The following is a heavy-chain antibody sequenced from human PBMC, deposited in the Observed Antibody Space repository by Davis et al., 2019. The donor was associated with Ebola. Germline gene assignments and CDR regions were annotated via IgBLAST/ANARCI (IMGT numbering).Heavy chain of an antibody. CDR2: INHSGST. CDR1: GGSFSGYY. D-gene: IGHD6-13*01. Sequence: PGGSLRLSCAVYGGSFSGYYWSWIRQPPGKGLEWIGEINHSGSTNYNPSLKSRVTISVDTSKNQFSLKLSSVTAADTAVYYCARCLPYSSSCTWFDPWGQGTLVTVSS. V-gene: IGHV4-34*01. CDR3: ARCLPYSSSCTWFDP. J-gene: IGHJ5*02.